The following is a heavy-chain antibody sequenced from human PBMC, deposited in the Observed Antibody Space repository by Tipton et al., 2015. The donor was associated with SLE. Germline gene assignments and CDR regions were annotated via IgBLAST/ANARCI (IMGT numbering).Heavy chain of an antibody. CDR2: IYTSGST. D-gene: IGHD6-19*01. Sequence: LRLSCTVSGVSLISGSYYWTWIRQPAGKGLEWIGRIYTSGSTDYNPSLQSRVTISVDRSKSQFSLTLTSVTAADSAVYYCARESGWEWLVLNYWGQGALVTVSS. CDR1: GVSLISGSYY. V-gene: IGHV4-61*02. CDR3: ARESGWEWLVLNY. J-gene: IGHJ4*02.